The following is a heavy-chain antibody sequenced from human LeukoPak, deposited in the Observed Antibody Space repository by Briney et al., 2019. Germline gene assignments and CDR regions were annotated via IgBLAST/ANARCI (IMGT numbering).Heavy chain of an antibody. CDR2: ISGSGGST. CDR1: GFIFSSYD. Sequence: PGGSLRLSCAASGFIFSSYDMSWVRQAPGKGLEWVSVISGSGGSTYYADSVKGRFTISRDNSKNSLYLQMNSLRDEDTAVYYCARDPTRYASTTVVASNFDYWGQGTLVTVSS. V-gene: IGHV3-23*01. D-gene: IGHD4-23*01. CDR3: ARDPTRYASTTVVASNFDY. J-gene: IGHJ4*02.